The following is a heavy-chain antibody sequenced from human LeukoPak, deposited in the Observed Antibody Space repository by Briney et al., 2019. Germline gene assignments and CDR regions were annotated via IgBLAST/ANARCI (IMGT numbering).Heavy chain of an antibody. Sequence: PSETLSLTCTVSGGSNSSYYWSWIRQPPGKGLEWIGYIYYSGSTSYNPSLQSRVTISVDTSSNQFSMILTSATAADTAVHYCARGTKTGYTGYDWNYWGQGSLVTVSS. J-gene: IGHJ4*02. CDR3: ARGTKTGYTGYDWNY. V-gene: IGHV4-59*01. D-gene: IGHD5-12*01. CDR2: IYYSGST. CDR1: GGSNSSYY.